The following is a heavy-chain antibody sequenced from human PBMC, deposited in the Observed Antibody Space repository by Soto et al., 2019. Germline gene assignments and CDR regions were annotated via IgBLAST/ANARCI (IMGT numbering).Heavy chain of an antibody. V-gene: IGHV3-7*02. CDR3: ANQAGYLPRYFDY. CDR2: INQDGREK. CDR1: GFTFSAFW. Sequence: PGRSPRLSGAASGFTFSAFWMSWVRQAPGKGLGWVANINQDGREKYYVDSVKGRFTISRGNAKNPLYLQMNSLRAEDTAVYYCANQAGYLPRYFDYLGQGTLVTGSS. J-gene: IGHJ4*02. D-gene: IGHD5-12*01.